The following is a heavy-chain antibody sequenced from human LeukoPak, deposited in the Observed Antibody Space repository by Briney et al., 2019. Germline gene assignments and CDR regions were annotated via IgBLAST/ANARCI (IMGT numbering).Heavy chain of an antibody. CDR3: ARFPGTGTPRGRNRFAP. Sequence: SETLSLTCTVPGGSISSSSYYWGWIRQPPGKGLEWIGSIYYSGSTYYNPSLKSRVTISVDTSKNQFSLKLSSVTAADTAVYYCARFPGTGTPRGRNRFAPWGQGTLVTVSS. CDR1: GGSISSSSYY. J-gene: IGHJ5*02. CDR2: IYYSGST. D-gene: IGHD1-7*01. V-gene: IGHV4-39*01.